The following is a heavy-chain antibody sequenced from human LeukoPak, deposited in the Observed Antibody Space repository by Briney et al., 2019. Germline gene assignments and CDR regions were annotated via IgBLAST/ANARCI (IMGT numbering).Heavy chain of an antibody. CDR3: VSPMTTGTPARGFP. D-gene: IGHD4-17*01. CDR2: IRSRANNYQT. J-gene: IGHJ4*02. Sequence: GGSLKLSCAASGLIFSGSTMHWVRQASGKGLEWVGRIRSRANNYQTAYGASVNGRFTISRDDQKNIAYLQMDNLRTDDTALYYCVSPMTTGTPARGFPWGQGTPVSVSS. CDR1: GLIFSGST. V-gene: IGHV3-73*01.